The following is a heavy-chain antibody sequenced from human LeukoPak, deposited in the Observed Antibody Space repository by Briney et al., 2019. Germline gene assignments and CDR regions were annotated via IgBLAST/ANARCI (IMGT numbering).Heavy chain of an antibody. CDR2: INHTGST. CDR1: GESFSGFY. D-gene: IGHD1-1*01. Sequence: SETLSLTCAVYGESFSGFYWSWIRQSPEKGLEWIGEINHTGSTNCNPSLKNRVTISVDTSKNQFSMKVASVTAADTAVYYCARRVGQRTTVDYWGQGTLVTVSS. CDR3: ARRVGQRTTVDY. J-gene: IGHJ4*02. V-gene: IGHV4-34*01.